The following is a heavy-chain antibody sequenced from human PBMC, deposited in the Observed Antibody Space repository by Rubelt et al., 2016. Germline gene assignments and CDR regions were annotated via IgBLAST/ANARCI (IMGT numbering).Heavy chain of an antibody. V-gene: IGHV3-23*01. Sequence: ADSVKGRFTISRDNSKNTLYLQMNSLRAEDTAVYHCAKATYYDFWSPPGYFDYWGPGTLVTVSS. CDR3: AKATYYDFWSPPGYFDY. J-gene: IGHJ4*02. D-gene: IGHD3-3*01.